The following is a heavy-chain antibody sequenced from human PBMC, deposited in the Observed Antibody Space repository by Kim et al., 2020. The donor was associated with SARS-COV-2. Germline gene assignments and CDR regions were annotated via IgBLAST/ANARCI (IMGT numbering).Heavy chain of an antibody. CDR1: GGSISSSSYY. J-gene: IGHJ6*02. CDR3: ARRGTYSSGWYYIQLSGMDV. Sequence: SETLSLTCTVSGGSISSSSYYWGWIRQPPGKGLEWIGSIYYSGSTYYNPSLKSRVTISVDTSKNQFSLKLSSVTAADTAVYYCARRGTYSSGWYYIQLSGMDVWGQGTTVTVSS. D-gene: IGHD6-19*01. V-gene: IGHV4-39*01. CDR2: IYYSGST.